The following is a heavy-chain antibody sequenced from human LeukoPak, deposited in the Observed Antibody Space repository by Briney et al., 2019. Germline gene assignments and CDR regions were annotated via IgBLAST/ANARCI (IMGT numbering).Heavy chain of an antibody. CDR3: ARRGIVGATFHY. CDR2: IYYSGST. J-gene: IGHJ4*02. Sequence: SETLSLTCTVSGGSISSYYWSWIRQPPGKGLEWIGYIYYSGSTNYNPSLKSRVTISVDTSKNQFSLKLTSVTAADTAVYYCARRGIVGATFHYWGQGTLVTVSS. D-gene: IGHD1-26*01. V-gene: IGHV4-59*01. CDR1: GGSISSYY.